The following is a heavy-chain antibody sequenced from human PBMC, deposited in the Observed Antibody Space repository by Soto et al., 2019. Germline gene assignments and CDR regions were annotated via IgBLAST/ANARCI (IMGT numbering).Heavy chain of an antibody. D-gene: IGHD6-6*01. V-gene: IGHV4-39*01. Sequence: PSETLSLTCTVSGGSISSSSYYWGWIRQPPGKGLEWIGSIYYSGSTYYNPSLKSRVTISVDTSKNQFSLKLSSVTAADTAMYYCASVAARIFDYWGQGTLVTVSS. J-gene: IGHJ4*02. CDR1: GGSISSSSYY. CDR3: ASVAARIFDY. CDR2: IYYSGST.